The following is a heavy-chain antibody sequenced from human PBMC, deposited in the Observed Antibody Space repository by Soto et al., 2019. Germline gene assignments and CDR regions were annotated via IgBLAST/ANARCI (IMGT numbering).Heavy chain of an antibody. J-gene: IGHJ4*02. Sequence: QVQLVESGGGVVQPGRSLRLSCAASRFTFSSYVMHWVRQAPGKGLEWVAVISYDGSNKYYADSVKGRFTVSRDNSKNTLYLQMNSLRTEDTAVYYCAKDLRRWERAAGDSWGQGTLVTVSS. V-gene: IGHV3-30*18. CDR3: AKDLRRWERAAGDS. CDR2: ISYDGSNK. CDR1: RFTFSSYV. D-gene: IGHD1-26*01.